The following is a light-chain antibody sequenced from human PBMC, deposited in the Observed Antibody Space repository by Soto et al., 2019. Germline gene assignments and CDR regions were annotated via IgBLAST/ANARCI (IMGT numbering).Light chain of an antibody. V-gene: IGKV1-5*01. CDR1: QNIRSR. CDR3: QQYNSYSWT. Sequence: DIQITQSPSSVSSSVRERFTITCRASQNIRSRLAWFQQKPGKAPKLLIYDASTLESGVPSRFSGSGSGTEFTLTISSLQTDDFATYYCQQYNSYSWTFGQGTKVDIK. CDR2: DAS. J-gene: IGKJ1*01.